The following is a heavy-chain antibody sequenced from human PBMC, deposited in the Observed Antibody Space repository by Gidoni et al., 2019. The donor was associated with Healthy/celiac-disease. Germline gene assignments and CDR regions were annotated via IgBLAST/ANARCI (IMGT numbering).Heavy chain of an antibody. V-gene: IGHV1-18*04. D-gene: IGHD6-13*01. CDR2: ISAYNGNT. J-gene: IGHJ5*02. Sequence: QFQLVQSGAEVKKPGASVKVSCKASGYTFTSYGISWVRQAPGQGLEWMGWISAYNGNTNYEQKLQGRVTMTTDTSTGTAYMELRSMRSDDTAVYYCASTSRNNWFDPWGQGTLVTVSS. CDR3: ASTSRNNWFDP. CDR1: GYTFTSYG.